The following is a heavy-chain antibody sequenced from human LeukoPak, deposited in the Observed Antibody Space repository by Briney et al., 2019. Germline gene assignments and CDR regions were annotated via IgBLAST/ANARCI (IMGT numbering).Heavy chain of an antibody. CDR3: AKVYEYGDHDRFDS. J-gene: IGHJ5*01. Sequence: GGSLRLSCAASGFTFSSYGMHWVRQAPGKGLEWVAFIRYDGSNKQYADSVKGRFTISRDNSKNTLYLQVSSLRAEDTAVYYCAKVYEYGDHDRFDSWGQGTLVTVSP. CDR2: IRYDGSNK. V-gene: IGHV3-30*02. D-gene: IGHD4/OR15-4a*01. CDR1: GFTFSSYG.